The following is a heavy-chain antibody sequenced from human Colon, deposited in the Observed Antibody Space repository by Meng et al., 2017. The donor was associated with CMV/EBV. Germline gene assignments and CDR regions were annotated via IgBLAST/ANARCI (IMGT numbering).Heavy chain of an antibody. V-gene: IGHV3-7*01. J-gene: IGHJ6*02. CDR3: AREITTAVPHTYYYYYYGMDV. D-gene: IGHD4-11*01. Sequence: GESLKISCAASGFTFSSYWMSWVRQAPGKGLEWVANIKQDGSEKYYVDSVKGRFTISRDNAKNSLYLQMNSLRAEDTAVYYCAREITTAVPHTYYYYYYGMDVWGQGTTVTVSS. CDR1: GFTFSSYW. CDR2: IKQDGSEK.